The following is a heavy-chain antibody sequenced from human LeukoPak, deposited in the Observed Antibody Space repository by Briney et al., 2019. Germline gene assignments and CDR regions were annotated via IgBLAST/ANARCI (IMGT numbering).Heavy chain of an antibody. CDR2: IKQDGSEK. CDR3: ARNPSSLDIAAAGN. D-gene: IGHD6-13*01. V-gene: IGHV3-7*01. CDR1: GFTFSSYW. Sequence: GRSLRLSCAASGFTFSSYWMSWVRQAPGKGLEWVANIKQDGSEKYYVDSVKGRFTISRDNAKNSLYLQMNSLRTEDTALYYCARNPSSLDIAAAGNLGQGTLVTVPS. J-gene: IGHJ4*02.